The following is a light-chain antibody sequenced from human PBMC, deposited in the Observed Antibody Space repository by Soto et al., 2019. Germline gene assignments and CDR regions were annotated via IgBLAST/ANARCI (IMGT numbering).Light chain of an antibody. CDR1: SSDVGAYNY. Sequence: QSALTQPPSASGSVGQSVTISCTGTSSDVGAYNYVSWYQQHPGKAPKLMIYEVSKRPSGVPDRFFGFKSGYAASLTVSGLQAEDEADYYYSSHADNNNYIFGTGTKLNVL. CDR2: EVS. V-gene: IGLV2-8*01. CDR3: SSHADNNNYI. J-gene: IGLJ1*01.